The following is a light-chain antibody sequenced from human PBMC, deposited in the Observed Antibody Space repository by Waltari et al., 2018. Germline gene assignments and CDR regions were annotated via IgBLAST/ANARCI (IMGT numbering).Light chain of an antibody. CDR2: AAS. J-gene: IGKJ1*01. CDR3: QQTDTTPWT. Sequence: DIQMTQSPSSLSASVGDSVTITCRAGQTITNSLNWYQQKPGRAPNLLIYAASSLHSGVPSRLSGTGSGTDFTLTISSLQPEDFATYYCQQTDTTPWTFGQGTRLEIK. V-gene: IGKV1-39*01. CDR1: QTITNS.